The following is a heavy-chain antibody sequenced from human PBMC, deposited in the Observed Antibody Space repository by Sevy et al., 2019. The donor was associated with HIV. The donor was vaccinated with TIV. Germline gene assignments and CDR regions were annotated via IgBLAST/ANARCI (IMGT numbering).Heavy chain of an antibody. CDR2: ISYDGRNK. CDR1: GFTFSSYA. D-gene: IGHD2-21*02. J-gene: IGHJ4*02. CDR3: ARVGVSYCTDDCYHRFDY. Sequence: GGSLRFSCSASGFTFSSYALLWVRQAPGKGLEWVSLISYDGRNKYYSDSVKGRFAISRDESKTTLFLQMESLRTEDTAIYYCARVGVSYCTDDCYHRFDYWGRGTLVTVSS. V-gene: IGHV3-30*09.